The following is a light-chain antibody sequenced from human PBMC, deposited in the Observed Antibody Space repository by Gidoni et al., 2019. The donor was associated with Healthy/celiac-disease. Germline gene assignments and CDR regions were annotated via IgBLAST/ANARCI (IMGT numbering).Light chain of an antibody. CDR2: EVS. Sequence: QSALTPPASVSWSPGQSITSSCTGTSSDVGGYTYVSWYQQHPGNAPKLMIYEVSNRPSGVSNRFYGSKSGNTASLTISGLQAEDEADYYCSSYTSSSTLVVFGGGTKL. CDR1: SSDVGGYTY. J-gene: IGLJ2*01. V-gene: IGLV2-14*01. CDR3: SSYTSSSTLVV.